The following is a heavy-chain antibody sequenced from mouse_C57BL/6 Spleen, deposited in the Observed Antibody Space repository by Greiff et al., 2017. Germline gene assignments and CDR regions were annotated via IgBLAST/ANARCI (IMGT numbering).Heavy chain of an antibody. J-gene: IGHJ1*03. CDR3: ARRYYGSSHWYFDV. CDR2: IDPSDSFT. Sequence: GLEWIGGIDPSDSFTNYNQKFKGTATLTVDTSSCTAYMQLSSLTSEDSAVYYCARRYYGSSHWYFDVWGTGTTVTVSS. D-gene: IGHD1-1*01. V-gene: IGHV1-50*01.